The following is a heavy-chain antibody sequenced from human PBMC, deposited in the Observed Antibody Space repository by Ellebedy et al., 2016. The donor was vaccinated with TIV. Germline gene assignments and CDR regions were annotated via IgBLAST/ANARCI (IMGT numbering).Heavy chain of an antibody. Sequence: SETLSLXCAVYGGSFSGYFWSWIRQPPGKGLEWIGEINHSGSTNYNPSLKSRVTISVDTSKNQFSLKLNSVTAADTAVYYCARGPYLYYYDNSGYYHRWFDPWGQGTLVTVSS. CDR3: ARGPYLYYYDNSGYYHRWFDP. CDR1: GGSFSGYF. D-gene: IGHD3-22*01. V-gene: IGHV4-34*01. CDR2: INHSGST. J-gene: IGHJ5*02.